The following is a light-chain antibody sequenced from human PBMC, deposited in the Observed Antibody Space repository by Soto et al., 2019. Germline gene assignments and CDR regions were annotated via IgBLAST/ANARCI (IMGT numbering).Light chain of an antibody. J-gene: IGLJ3*02. CDR1: SSDIGTYHY. CDR2: DVS. CDR3: SSYTTSIRWV. V-gene: IGLV2-14*03. Sequence: QSALTQPASVSGSPGQSITISCSGTSSDIGTYHYVSWYQQHPDKAPKLIIYDVSNRPSGVSNRFSGSKSGNTASLTISGLPAEDEADYYCSSYTTSIRWVFGGGTKVTVL.